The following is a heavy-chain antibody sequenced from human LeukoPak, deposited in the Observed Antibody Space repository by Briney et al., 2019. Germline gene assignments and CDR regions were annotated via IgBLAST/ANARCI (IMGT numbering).Heavy chain of an antibody. J-gene: IGHJ4*02. CDR1: GFIFSNYG. CDR3: ARVGYYDSSGYLGIDY. CDR2: IWNDGSNK. V-gene: IGHV3-33*01. Sequence: GGSLILSCAASGFIFSNYGMHWVRQAPGKGLEWVAIIWNDGSNKYYADSVKGRFTISRDNSKNTLYLQMNSLRAEDTAVYYCARVGYYDSSGYLGIDYWGQGTLVTVSS. D-gene: IGHD3-22*01.